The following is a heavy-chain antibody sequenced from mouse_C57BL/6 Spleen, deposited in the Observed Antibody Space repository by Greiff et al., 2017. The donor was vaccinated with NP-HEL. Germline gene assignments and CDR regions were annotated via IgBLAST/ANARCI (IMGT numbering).Heavy chain of an antibody. D-gene: IGHD3-2*02. CDR3: ARDSSGYVGFAY. CDR2: IHPNSGST. V-gene: IGHV1-64*01. CDR1: GYTFTSYW. Sequence: QVQLQQSGAELVKPGASVKLSCKASGYTFTSYWMHWVKQRPGQGLEWIGMIHPNSGSTNYNEKFKSKATLTVDKSSSTAYMQLSSLPSEDSAVYYCARDSSGYVGFAYWGQGTLVTVSA. J-gene: IGHJ3*01.